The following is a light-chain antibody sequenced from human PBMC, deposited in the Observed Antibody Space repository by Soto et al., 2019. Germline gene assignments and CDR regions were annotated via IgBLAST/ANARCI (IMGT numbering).Light chain of an antibody. J-gene: IGLJ1*01. CDR1: SSDVGAYNY. CDR2: DVS. Sequence: QSALTQPASMSGSPGQSITISCTGSSSDVGAYNYDSWYQQYHPGEAPKLIIYDVSHRPAGVSTRVSGSKSGNTASLTISGLQTEDEADYSCRSYTRAATYVFGTGTKVTVL. CDR3: RSYTRAATYV. V-gene: IGLV2-14*03.